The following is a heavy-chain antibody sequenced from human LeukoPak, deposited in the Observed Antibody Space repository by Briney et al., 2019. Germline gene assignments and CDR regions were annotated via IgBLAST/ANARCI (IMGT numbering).Heavy chain of an antibody. D-gene: IGHD2/OR15-2a*01. Sequence: GGSLRLSCAASGFTFGSYTMSWVRQAPGKGLEWVSAISGNSGNTYYADSVKGRFTISRDNSKNTLYLQMNNLRAEDTAVYYCAKAARPTTSYFDYWGQGTLVTVSS. CDR1: GFTFGSYT. J-gene: IGHJ4*02. CDR3: AKAARPTTSYFDY. CDR2: ISGNSGNT. V-gene: IGHV3-23*01.